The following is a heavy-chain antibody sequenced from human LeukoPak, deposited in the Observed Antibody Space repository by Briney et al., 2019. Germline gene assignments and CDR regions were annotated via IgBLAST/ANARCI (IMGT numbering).Heavy chain of an antibody. V-gene: IGHV3-30*02. D-gene: IGHD4-17*01. CDR1: GFTFSRYG. CDR3: AKDNGDFLTPDN. CDR2: IRHDGSKQ. J-gene: IGHJ4*02. Sequence: GGSVRLSCATSGFTFSRYGVHWVRQAPDKGLEWVAFIRHDGSKQYCADSVKGRRTISRDTSKNTVYLQVDSLTGEDTAVYYCAKDNGDFLTPDNWGQGTLVTVSS.